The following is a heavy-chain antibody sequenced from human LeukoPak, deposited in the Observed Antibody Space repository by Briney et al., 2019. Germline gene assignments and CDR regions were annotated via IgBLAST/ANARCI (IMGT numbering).Heavy chain of an antibody. CDR1: GYTFTSYG. V-gene: IGHV1-24*01. Sequence: ASVKVSCKASGYTFTSYGISWVRQAPGQGLEWMGGFDPEDGETIYAQKFQGRVTMTEDTSTDTAYMELSSLRSEDTAVYYCARVGPTTRTAFDIWGQGTMVTVSS. J-gene: IGHJ3*02. D-gene: IGHD1-26*01. CDR3: ARVGPTTRTAFDI. CDR2: FDPEDGET.